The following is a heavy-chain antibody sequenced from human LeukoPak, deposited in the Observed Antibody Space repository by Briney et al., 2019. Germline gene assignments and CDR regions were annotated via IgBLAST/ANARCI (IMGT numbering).Heavy chain of an antibody. CDR2: IYSGGST. CDR3: AREGSSWYEAPFDY. Sequence: GGSLRLSCAASGFTVSSNYMSWVRQAPGKGLEWVSVIYSGGSTYYADSVKGRFTISRDNSKNTLYLQMNSLRAEDTAVYYCAREGSSWYEAPFDYWGQGTLVTVSS. V-gene: IGHV3-66*01. D-gene: IGHD6-13*01. CDR1: GFTVSSNY. J-gene: IGHJ4*02.